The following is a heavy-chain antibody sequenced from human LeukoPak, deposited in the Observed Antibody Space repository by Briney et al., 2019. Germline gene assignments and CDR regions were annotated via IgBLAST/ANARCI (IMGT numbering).Heavy chain of an antibody. V-gene: IGHV4-59*01. Sequence: PSETLSLTCTVSGGSISSYYWSWIRQPPGKGLEWMGYIYYSGSTNYNPSLKSRVTISVDTSKNQFSLKLSSVTAADTAVYYCARVSDIRGSSWGXFDXXXQGXMVTVX. CDR2: IYYSGST. CDR1: GGSISSYY. J-gene: IGHJ3*02. D-gene: IGHD3-9*01. CDR3: ARVSDIRGSSWGXFDX.